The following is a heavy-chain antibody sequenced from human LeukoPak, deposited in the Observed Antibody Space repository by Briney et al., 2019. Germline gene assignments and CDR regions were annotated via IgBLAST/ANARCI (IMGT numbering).Heavy chain of an antibody. D-gene: IGHD6-13*01. CDR1: GYSVSSNYY. V-gene: IGHV4-38-2*02. J-gene: IGHJ4*02. CDR3: AMDGQQLAYED. CDR2: VIHDGRT. Sequence: SETLSLTCTVSGYSVSSNYYWGWIRQPPGKGLEWLGSVIHDGRTLDNPALKSRVTMSVDTSQNQFSLRLTSVIAADTAVYFCAMDGQQLAYEDWGQGILVTVSS.